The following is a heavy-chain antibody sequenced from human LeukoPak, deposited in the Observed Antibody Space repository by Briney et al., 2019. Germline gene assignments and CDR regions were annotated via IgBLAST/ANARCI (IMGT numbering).Heavy chain of an antibody. D-gene: IGHD3-22*01. J-gene: IGHJ1*01. V-gene: IGHV1-69*04. Sequence: GASVKLSCKASGGTFSSYAMSWVRQAPGQGLEWMGRIIPICGKANYAQTFHGRSTINAYKPTRKAYMELSSLRSEDTAGYYCALSGDYYDSSGVQLWGQGTLVTVSS. CDR2: IIPICGKA. CDR3: ALSGDYYDSSGVQL. CDR1: GGTFSSYA.